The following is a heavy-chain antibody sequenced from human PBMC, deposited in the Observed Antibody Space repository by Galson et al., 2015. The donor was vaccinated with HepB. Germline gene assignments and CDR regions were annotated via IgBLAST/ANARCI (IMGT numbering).Heavy chain of an antibody. Sequence: SLRLSCAASGFTFSTYPMHWVRQAPGKGLEWVTVISYDGRNKYYADSVQGRFTISRDNSKNTLCLEMNSLRAEDTAFYYCARGRNGYVPRGLWSQTGKYDNGAYGAFDIWGQGTMVTVSS. J-gene: IGHJ3*02. CDR2: ISYDGRNK. D-gene: IGHD4-17*01. CDR3: ARGRNGYVPRGLWSQTGKYDNGAYGAFDI. CDR1: GFTFSTYP. V-gene: IGHV3-30*04.